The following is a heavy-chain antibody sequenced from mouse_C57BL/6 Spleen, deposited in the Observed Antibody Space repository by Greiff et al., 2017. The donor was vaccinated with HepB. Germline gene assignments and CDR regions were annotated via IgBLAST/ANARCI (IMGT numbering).Heavy chain of an antibody. D-gene: IGHD1-1*01. CDR3: ARSQCITTVVGFDY. CDR1: GYAFSSYW. V-gene: IGHV1-80*01. CDR2: IYPGDGDT. J-gene: IGHJ2*01. Sequence: QIQLQQSGAELVKPGASVKISCKASGYAFSSYWMNWVKQRPGKGLEWIGQIYPGDGDTNYNGKFKGKATLTADKSSSTAYMQLSSLTSEDSAVYFCARSQCITTVVGFDYWGQGTTLTVSS.